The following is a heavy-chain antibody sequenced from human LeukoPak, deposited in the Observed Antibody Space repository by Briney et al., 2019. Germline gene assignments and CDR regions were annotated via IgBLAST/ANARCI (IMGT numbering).Heavy chain of an antibody. D-gene: IGHD3-3*01. V-gene: IGHV1-18*01. J-gene: IGHJ4*02. CDR1: GYPFTSYG. CDR3: ARDRSSDFWSGYYTGPTKNLDY. CDR2: ISAYNGNT. Sequence: RASVKVSFKASGYPFTSYGISWVRQAPGQGLEWMGWISAYNGNTNYSQKLQGRVTMTTDTSTSTAYIELRSLRSDDTAVYYCARDRSSDFWSGYYTGPTKNLDYWGQGTLVTVSS.